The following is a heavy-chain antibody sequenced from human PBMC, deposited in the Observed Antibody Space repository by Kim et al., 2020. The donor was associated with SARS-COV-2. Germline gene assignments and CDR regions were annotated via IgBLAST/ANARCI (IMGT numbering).Heavy chain of an antibody. CDR3: ARGSTVPNRSYYYYGMDV. CDR2: IYYTGRT. D-gene: IGHD4-17*01. V-gene: IGHV4-59*01. Sequence: SETLSLTCTVSGGSISTYYWTWIRQPPGKGLEWIGYIYYTGRTDYNPSLGSRVTIEVDTSKNQFSLNLNSVNAADTAVYYCARGSTVPNRSYYYYGMDVWGQGTTVTVS. J-gene: IGHJ6*02. CDR1: GGSISTYY.